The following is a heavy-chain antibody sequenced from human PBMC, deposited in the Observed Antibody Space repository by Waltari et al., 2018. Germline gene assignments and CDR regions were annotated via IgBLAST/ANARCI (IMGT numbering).Heavy chain of an antibody. D-gene: IGHD3-3*01. Sequence: QVQLVQSGAAVKNTGSAVKVSCKASGGTCSSYAISWVRQAPGQGLEWLGVIIPIFGTANYAQKFQGRVTITADESTSTAYMELSSLRSEDTAVYYCARESGYDFWSGSYYYVMDVWDQGP. CDR1: GGTCSSYA. V-gene: IGHV1-69*01. J-gene: IGHJ6*02. CDR2: IIPIFGTA. CDR3: ARESGYDFWSGSYYYVMDV.